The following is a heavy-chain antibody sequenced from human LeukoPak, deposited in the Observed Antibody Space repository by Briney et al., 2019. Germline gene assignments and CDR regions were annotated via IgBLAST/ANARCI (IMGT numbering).Heavy chain of an antibody. CDR2: INPNSGGT. Sequence: ASVKVSCKASGYTFTGYYMHWVRQAPGQGLEWMGWINPNSGGTNYAQNFQGRVTMSRDTSISTAYMDLSRLRSDDTAVYYCARAVGYGSGTYRQYFLDYWGQGTLVTVSS. D-gene: IGHD3-10*01. V-gene: IGHV1-2*02. J-gene: IGHJ4*02. CDR3: ARAVGYGSGTYRQYFLDY. CDR1: GYTFTGYY.